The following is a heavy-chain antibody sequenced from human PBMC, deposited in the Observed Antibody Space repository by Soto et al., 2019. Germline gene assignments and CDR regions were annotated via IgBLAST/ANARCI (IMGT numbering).Heavy chain of an antibody. D-gene: IGHD1-26*01. CDR1: GFTFSSYW. CDR3: AREGIWWELLYWFDP. V-gene: IGHV3-74*01. CDR2: INSDGSST. J-gene: IGHJ5*02. Sequence: VQLVESGGGLVLAGGSLRLSCAAYGFTFSSYWMHWVRQAPGKGLVWVSRINSDGSSTSYADSVKGRFTISRDNAKNTLYLQMNSLRAEDTAVYYCAREGIWWELLYWFDPWGQGTLVTVSS.